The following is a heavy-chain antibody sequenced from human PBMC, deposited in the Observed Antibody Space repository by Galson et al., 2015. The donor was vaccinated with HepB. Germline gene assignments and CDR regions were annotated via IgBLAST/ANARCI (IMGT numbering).Heavy chain of an antibody. CDR1: GFTFSSYA. D-gene: IGHD3-22*01. Sequence: SLRLSCAASGFTFSSYAMHWVRQDPGKGLEYVSAISSNGGSTYYANSVKGRFTISRDNSKNTLYLQMGSLRAEDMAVYYCAREGHDSSGYPDYWGQGTLVTVSS. CDR2: ISSNGGST. V-gene: IGHV3-64*01. CDR3: AREGHDSSGYPDY. J-gene: IGHJ4*02.